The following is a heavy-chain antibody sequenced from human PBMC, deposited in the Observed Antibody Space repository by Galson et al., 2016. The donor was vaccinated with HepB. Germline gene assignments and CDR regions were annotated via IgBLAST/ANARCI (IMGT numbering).Heavy chain of an antibody. J-gene: IGHJ4*02. CDR2: ITGTDYHT. V-gene: IGHV3-21*04. D-gene: IGHD1-14*01. Sequence: SLRLSCAASGFAFRTYSMNWVRQTPGKGLEWVASITGTDYHTYYADYIKDRFTISRDNSKKMLYLQMNSLRAEDTAVYYCAKVIQPRSIDMTFDYWGQGTLVTVSS. CDR1: GFAFRTYS. CDR3: AKVIQPRSIDMTFDY.